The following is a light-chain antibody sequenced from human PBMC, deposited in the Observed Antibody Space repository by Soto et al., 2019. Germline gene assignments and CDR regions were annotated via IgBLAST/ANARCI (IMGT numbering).Light chain of an antibody. CDR2: LSSDGSH. CDR1: SGHSSYA. CDR3: QPWETGARVV. Sequence: QLVLTQSPSASASLGASVKLTCTLSSGHSSYAIAWHQQQPEKGPRYLMKLSSDGSHSKGDGIPDRFSGSSSGAERYLTISSRQSEDEADYYCQPWETGARVVFGGGTKLTVL. V-gene: IGLV4-69*01. J-gene: IGLJ2*01.